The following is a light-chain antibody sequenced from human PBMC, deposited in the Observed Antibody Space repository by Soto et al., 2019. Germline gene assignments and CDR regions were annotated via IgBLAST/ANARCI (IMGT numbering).Light chain of an antibody. CDR1: SSNIGSNY. Sequence: QSVLTQPTSASGTPGQRVTISCSGSSSNIGSNYVYWYQQLPGTAPKLLIYRNNQRPSGVPDRFSGAKSGTSASLASSGLRSDEEADYYCAAWDDSLSVLVVFGGGTKVTVL. V-gene: IGLV1-47*01. CDR2: RNN. J-gene: IGLJ2*01. CDR3: AAWDDSLSVLVV.